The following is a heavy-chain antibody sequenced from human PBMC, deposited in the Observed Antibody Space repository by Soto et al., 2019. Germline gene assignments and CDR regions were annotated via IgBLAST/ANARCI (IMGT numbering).Heavy chain of an antibody. CDR1: ADTFTGYT. Sequence: SVKVSCKASADTFTGYTVTWVRQAPGQGLEWVGRVIPILGASNFTQKFQGRVTISADKSADTAYMVLTGLTSEDTAVYYCARSRGSYYTNFDSWGQGTLVTVSS. CDR2: VIPILGAS. V-gene: IGHV1-69*08. J-gene: IGHJ4*02. D-gene: IGHD3-10*01. CDR3: ARSRGSYYTNFDS.